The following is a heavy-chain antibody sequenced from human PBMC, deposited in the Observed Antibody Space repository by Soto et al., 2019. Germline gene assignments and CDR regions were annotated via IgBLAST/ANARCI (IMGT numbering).Heavy chain of an antibody. J-gene: IGHJ3*02. V-gene: IGHV4-61*03. CDR1: RGSGRSDNYY. CDR3: ARGCGGDCYSPEAFDI. D-gene: IGHD2-21*02. CDR2: ISKTGNT. Sequence: SETLSLTCTVSRGSGRSDNYYWTWIRQTPVKGLEWLGFISKTGNTKYNPSLKSRVTISLDTSKNHFSLRLTSVTAEDTAVYYCARGCGGDCYSPEAFDIWVQGTMVTVSS.